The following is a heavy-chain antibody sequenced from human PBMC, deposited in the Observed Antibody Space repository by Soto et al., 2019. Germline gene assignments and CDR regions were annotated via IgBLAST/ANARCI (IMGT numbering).Heavy chain of an antibody. Sequence: GGSLRLSCAASGFTFSSYAMSWVRQAPGKGLEWVSAISGSGGSTYYADSVKGRFTISRDNSKNTLYLQMNSLRAEDTAVYYCAKGPVNAPAPAVAGTSYGYWGQGTLVTVSS. CDR3: AKGPVNAPAPAVAGTSYGY. J-gene: IGHJ4*02. V-gene: IGHV3-23*01. CDR1: GFTFSSYA. D-gene: IGHD6-19*01. CDR2: ISGSGGST.